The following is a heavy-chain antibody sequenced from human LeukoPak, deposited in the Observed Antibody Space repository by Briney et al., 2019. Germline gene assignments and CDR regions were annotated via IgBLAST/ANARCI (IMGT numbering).Heavy chain of an antibody. CDR2: INSDGSST. CDR1: GFTFSSYW. CDR3: ARSKVGGTNKFDY. J-gene: IGHJ4*02. Sequence: GGSVRLSCAASGFTFSSYWMHWVRQAPGKGLVWVSRINSDGSSTTYADSVKGRFTISRDNAKNTLYLQMNSLRAEDTAVYYCARSKVGGTNKFDYWGQGTLVTVSS. V-gene: IGHV3-74*01. D-gene: IGHD1-26*01.